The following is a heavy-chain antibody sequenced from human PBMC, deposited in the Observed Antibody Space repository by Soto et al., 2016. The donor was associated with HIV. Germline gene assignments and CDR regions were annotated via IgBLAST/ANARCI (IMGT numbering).Heavy chain of an antibody. J-gene: IGHJ4*02. CDR2: LNPENGKT. CDR3: ARTLSSRFDF. Sequence: QVQLVQSGAEVKKPGTSVKVSCKASGYTVTGYYIHWVRQAPGQGLEWMGWLNPENGKTGYAQKFQGRVIITRDISTATVYMEVTSLTLEDTAIYFCARTLSSRFDFWGQGTLVTVSS. D-gene: IGHD2-2*01. V-gene: IGHV1-8*03. CDR1: GYTVTGYY.